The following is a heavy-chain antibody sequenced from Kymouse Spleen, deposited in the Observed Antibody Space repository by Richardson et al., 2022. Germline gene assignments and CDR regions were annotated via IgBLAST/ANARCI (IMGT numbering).Heavy chain of an antibody. CDR1: GGSFSGYY. CDR2: INHSGST. Sequence: QVQLQQWGAGLLKPSETLSLTCAVYGGSFSGYYWSWIRQPPGKGLEWIGEINHSGSTNYNPSLKSRVTISVDTSKNQFSLKLSSVTAADTAVYYCARGLTPIAPFDYWGQGTLVTVSS. CDR3: ARGLTPIAPFDY. D-gene: IGHD6-13*01,IGHD6-19*01,IGHD6-25*01. J-gene: IGHJ4*02. V-gene: IGHV4-34*01.